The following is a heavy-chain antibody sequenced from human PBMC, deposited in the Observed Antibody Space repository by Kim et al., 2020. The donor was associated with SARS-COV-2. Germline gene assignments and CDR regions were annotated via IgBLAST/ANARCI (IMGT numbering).Heavy chain of an antibody. D-gene: IGHD6-19*01. Sequence: ASVKVSCKASGYTFTSYYMHWVRQAPGQGLEWMGIINPSGGSTSYAQKFQGRVTMTRDTSTSTVYMELSSLRSEDTAVYYCARDLFQSPGIAVAGPEAWGQGTLVTVSS. CDR3: ARDLFQSPGIAVAGPEA. CDR2: INPSGGST. V-gene: IGHV1-46*01. CDR1: GYTFTSYY. J-gene: IGHJ4*02.